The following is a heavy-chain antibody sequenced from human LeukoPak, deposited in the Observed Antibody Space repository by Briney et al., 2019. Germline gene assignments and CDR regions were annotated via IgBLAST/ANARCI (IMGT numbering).Heavy chain of an antibody. Sequence: SETLSLTCAVYGGSFSGYYWSWIRQPPGKGLEWIGEINHSGSTNYNPSLKSRVTISVDTSKNQFSLKLSSVTAADTAIYYCARVFYDSSPEDAFDIWGQGTMVTVSS. CDR2: INHSGST. CDR3: ARVFYDSSPEDAFDI. CDR1: GGSFSGYY. V-gene: IGHV4-34*01. J-gene: IGHJ3*02. D-gene: IGHD3-22*01.